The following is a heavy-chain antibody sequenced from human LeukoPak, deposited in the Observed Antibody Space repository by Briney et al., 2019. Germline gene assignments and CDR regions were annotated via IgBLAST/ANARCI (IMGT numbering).Heavy chain of an antibody. CDR2: ISGSGDTT. CDR1: GFPFSNYA. Sequence: TGGSLRLSCAVSGFPFSNYAMSWVRQAPGKGLEWVSAISGSGDTTYYANSVKGRFTISRDNSKNTLYLQMNSLRAEDTAVYYCAKDRRYYFDHWGQGTLVTVSS. D-gene: IGHD5-24*01. V-gene: IGHV3-23*01. CDR3: AKDRRYYFDH. J-gene: IGHJ4*02.